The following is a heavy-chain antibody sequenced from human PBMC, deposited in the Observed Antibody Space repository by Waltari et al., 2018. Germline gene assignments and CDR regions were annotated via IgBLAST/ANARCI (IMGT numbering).Heavy chain of an antibody. CDR1: GYTFTGYY. Sequence: QVQLVQSGAEVKKPGASVKVSCKASGYTFTGYYMHWVRQAPGQGLEWMRWINPDSSGTNDAQEFQGSVTMTRDTSISTAYMELSRRRSDDTAVYYCARDGGWMVSYYWGQGTLVTVSS. V-gene: IGHV1-2*02. D-gene: IGHD2-8*01. CDR3: ARDGGWMVSYY. J-gene: IGHJ4*02. CDR2: INPDSSGT.